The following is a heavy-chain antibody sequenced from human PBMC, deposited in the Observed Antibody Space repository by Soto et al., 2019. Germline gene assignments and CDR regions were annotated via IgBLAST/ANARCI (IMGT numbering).Heavy chain of an antibody. Sequence: PSETLSLTCSVSGGFVSSSSYSWGWIRQSPGKGLEWIGTIYSSENTYYDPSLLSRVTISVDTSKNEFSLRLSSVTAADTAVYYCARLNGYCVSTGCHGYYGLAVWGQGTTVTVSS. J-gene: IGHJ6*02. V-gene: IGHV4-39*01. CDR2: IYSSENT. CDR1: GGFVSSSSYS. D-gene: IGHD2-2*03. CDR3: ARLNGYCVSTGCHGYYGLAV.